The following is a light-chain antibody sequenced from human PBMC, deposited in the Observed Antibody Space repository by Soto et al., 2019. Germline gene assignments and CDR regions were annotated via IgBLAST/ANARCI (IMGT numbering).Light chain of an antibody. V-gene: IGKV3-20*01. J-gene: IGKJ1*01. CDR1: QSVSSSY. Sequence: VMTQSKDTLSLSPGERATLSCRASQSVSSSYLAWYQQKPGQAPRLLIYGASSRATGIPDRFSGSGSGTDFTLTISRLEPEDFAVYYCQQYGSSPTWTFGQGTKVDI. CDR2: GAS. CDR3: QQYGSSPTWT.